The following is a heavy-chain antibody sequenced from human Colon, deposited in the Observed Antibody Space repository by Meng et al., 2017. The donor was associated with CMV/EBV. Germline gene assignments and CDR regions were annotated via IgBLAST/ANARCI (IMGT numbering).Heavy chain of an antibody. D-gene: IGHD1-14*01. V-gene: IGHV4-59*01. J-gene: IGHJ4*02. CDR1: GGSISGYY. CDR3: VRDKSNRLDF. CDR2: IYYKGGNGGT. Sequence: QVQRQESGPWRLKPSATLSLTCIVSGGSISGYYCNWIRQSPGQGLEWIGYIYYKGGNGGTYYNPSLKSRVTMSVDTSKNQFSLKMTSVTAADTAVYYCVRDKSNRLDFWGQGTLVTVSS.